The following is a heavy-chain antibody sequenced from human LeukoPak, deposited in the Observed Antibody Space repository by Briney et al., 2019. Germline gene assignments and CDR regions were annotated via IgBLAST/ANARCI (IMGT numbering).Heavy chain of an antibody. CDR1: GGSISSGSYY. CDR3: ARQFHSGLDI. V-gene: IGHV4-61*02. Sequence: SETLSLTCTVSGGSISSGSYYWSWIRQPAGKGLEWIGRIYTSGSTNYNPSLKSRVTISVDTSKNQFSLKLSSVTAADTAVYYCARQFHSGLDIWGQGTMVTVPS. CDR2: IYTSGST. D-gene: IGHD1-26*01. J-gene: IGHJ3*02.